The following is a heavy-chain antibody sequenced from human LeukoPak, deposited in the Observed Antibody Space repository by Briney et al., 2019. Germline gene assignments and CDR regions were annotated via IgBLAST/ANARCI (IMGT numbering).Heavy chain of an antibody. Sequence: SVKVSCKASGGTFSSYAISWVRQAPGQGLEWMGGIIPIFGTANYAQKFQGRVTITADESTSTAYVELSSLRSEDTAVYYCARDRGLELGYYFGYWGQGTLVTVSS. CDR3: ARDRGLELGYYFGY. V-gene: IGHV1-69*13. CDR1: GGTFSSYA. J-gene: IGHJ4*02. CDR2: IIPIFGTA. D-gene: IGHD1-7*01.